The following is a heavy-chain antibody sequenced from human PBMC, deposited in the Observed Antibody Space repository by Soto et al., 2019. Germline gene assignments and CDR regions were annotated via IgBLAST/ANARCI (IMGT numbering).Heavy chain of an antibody. D-gene: IGHD6-19*01. CDR1: GSSLPSYG. Sequence: ASVTVSFPASGSSLPSYGIGLVRQAHGQGLEWMGWISAYNGNTNYAQKLQGRVTMTTDTSTSTAYMELRSLRSDDTAVYYCARVSEKWLVGGWFDPWGQGTLVTVSS. CDR2: ISAYNGNT. J-gene: IGHJ5*02. CDR3: ARVSEKWLVGGWFDP. V-gene: IGHV1-18*01.